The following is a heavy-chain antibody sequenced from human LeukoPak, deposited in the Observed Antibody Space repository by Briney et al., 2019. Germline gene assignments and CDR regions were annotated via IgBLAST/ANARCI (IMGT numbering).Heavy chain of an antibody. CDR2: IYYSGST. V-gene: IGHV4-59*01. CDR1: GGSISSYY. CDR3: ARDTRDIAARPRGYYYYYMDV. D-gene: IGHD6-6*01. J-gene: IGHJ6*03. Sequence: SETLSLTCTVSGGSISSYYWSWIRQPPGKGLEWIGYIYYSGSTNYTPSLKSRVTISVDTSKNQFSLKLSSVTAADTAVYYCARDTRDIAARPRGYYYYYMDVWGKGTTVTVSS.